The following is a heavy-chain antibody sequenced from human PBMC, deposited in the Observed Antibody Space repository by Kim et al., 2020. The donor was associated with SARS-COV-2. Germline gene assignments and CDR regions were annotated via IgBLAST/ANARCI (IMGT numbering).Heavy chain of an antibody. Sequence: LSLTCAASGFTFSSYGMHWVRQAPGKGLEWVAVISYDGSNKYYADSVKGRFTISRDNSKNTLYLQMNSLRAEDTAVYYCAKDHYNWNYVECGMDVWG. V-gene: IGHV3-30*18. CDR1: GFTFSSYG. J-gene: IGHJ6*02. D-gene: IGHD1-7*01. CDR2: ISYDGSNK. CDR3: AKDHYNWNYVECGMDV.